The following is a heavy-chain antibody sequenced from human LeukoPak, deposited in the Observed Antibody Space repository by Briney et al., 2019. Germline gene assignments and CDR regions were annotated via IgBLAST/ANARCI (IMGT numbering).Heavy chain of an antibody. CDR1: GGSISSYH. Sequence: SETLSLTCTVSGGSISSYHWSWIRQPPGKGLEWIGYIYYSESTNYSPSLKSRVTISVDRPKNQFSLKLSSVTAADTAVYYCARGARGSGSYFGYFDYWGQGTLVTVSS. J-gene: IGHJ4*02. D-gene: IGHD3-10*01. V-gene: IGHV4-59*01. CDR3: ARGARGSGSYFGYFDY. CDR2: IYYSEST.